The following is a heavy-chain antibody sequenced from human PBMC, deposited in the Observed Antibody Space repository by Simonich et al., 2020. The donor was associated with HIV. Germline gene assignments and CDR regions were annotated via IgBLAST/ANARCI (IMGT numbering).Heavy chain of an antibody. D-gene: IGHD1-26*01. Sequence: QVQLQESGPGLVKPSETLSLTCTVSGGSISTYYWSWIRKPPGKGLVWIGYIYYSGSTNNNPSLTSRVTISVDTSKNQFSLKLSSVTAADTAVYYCTVNIGIYSYYYGMDVWGQGTTVTVSS. CDR1: GGSISTYY. J-gene: IGHJ6*02. CDR2: IYYSGST. V-gene: IGHV4-59*12. CDR3: TVNIGIYSYYYGMDV.